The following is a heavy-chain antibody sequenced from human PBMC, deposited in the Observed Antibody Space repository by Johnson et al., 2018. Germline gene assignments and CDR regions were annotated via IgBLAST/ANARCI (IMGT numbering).Heavy chain of an antibody. CDR2: IYYSGST. CDR1: GGSISSGGYY. V-gene: IGHV4-31*03. Sequence: QVQLQESGPGLVKPSLPLSLSCTVSGGSISSGGYYWSWIRQHPGKGLEWIGYIYYSGSTYYNPSLKSRVTISVDTSKNQFSLKLSPVTAADTAVYYCAKDRYYDSSGDAFDIWGQGTMVTVSS. D-gene: IGHD3-22*01. J-gene: IGHJ3*02. CDR3: AKDRYYDSSGDAFDI.